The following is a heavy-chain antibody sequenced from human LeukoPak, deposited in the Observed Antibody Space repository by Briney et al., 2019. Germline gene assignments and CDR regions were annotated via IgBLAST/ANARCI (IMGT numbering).Heavy chain of an antibody. CDR1: GFTFSSYS. D-gene: IGHD6-13*01. Sequence: PGGSLRLSCAASGFTFSSYSMNWVRQAPGKGLEWVSSISSSSSYIYYADSVKGRFTISRDNAKNSLYLQMNSLRAEDTAVYCCATPPRPGIAAAEDYWGQGTLVTVSS. CDR2: ISSSSSYI. CDR3: ATPPRPGIAAAEDY. J-gene: IGHJ4*02. V-gene: IGHV3-21*01.